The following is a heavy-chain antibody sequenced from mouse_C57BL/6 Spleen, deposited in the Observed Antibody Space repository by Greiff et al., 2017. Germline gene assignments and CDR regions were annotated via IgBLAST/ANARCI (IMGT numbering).Heavy chain of an antibody. D-gene: IGHD2-3*01. CDR2: IYPRSGNT. Sequence: VQLQQSGAELARPGASVKLSCKASGYTFTSYGISWVKQRPGQGLEWIGEIYPRSGNTYYNEKFKGKATLTADKSSSTAYMELRSLTSEDSAVYFCARKDDGYHGYWGQGTTLTVSS. CDR1: GYTFTSYG. V-gene: IGHV1-81*01. J-gene: IGHJ2*01. CDR3: ARKDDGYHGY.